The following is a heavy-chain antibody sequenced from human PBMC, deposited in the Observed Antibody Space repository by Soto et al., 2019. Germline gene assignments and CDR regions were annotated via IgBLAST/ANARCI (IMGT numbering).Heavy chain of an antibody. CDR2: INPNSGGT. D-gene: IGHD5-12*01. V-gene: IGHV1-2*04. J-gene: IGHJ6*03. CDR1: GYTFTGYY. Sequence: QVQLVQSGAEVTKPGASVKVSCKASGYTFTGYYMHWVRQAPGQGLEWMGWINPNSGGTNYAQKVQGWVTMTRDTSISTAYMELSRLRSDDTAVYYCARDGYSGYERRGFYYYYYMDVWGKGTTVTVSS. CDR3: ARDGYSGYERRGFYYYYYMDV.